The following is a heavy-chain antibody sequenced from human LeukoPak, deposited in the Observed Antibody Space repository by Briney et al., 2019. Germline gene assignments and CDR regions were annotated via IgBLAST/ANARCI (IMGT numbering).Heavy chain of an antibody. V-gene: IGHV3-9*01. CDR2: ISWNSGSI. CDR3: AKDRSSWYSWFDY. D-gene: IGHD6-13*01. CDR1: GFTFDDYA. Sequence: GGSLRLSCAASGFTFDDYAMHWVRQAPGKGLEWVSGISWNSGSIGYADSVKGRFTISRDNAKNSLYLQMNSLRAEDTALYYCAKDRSSWYSWFDYWGQGTLVTVSS. J-gene: IGHJ4*02.